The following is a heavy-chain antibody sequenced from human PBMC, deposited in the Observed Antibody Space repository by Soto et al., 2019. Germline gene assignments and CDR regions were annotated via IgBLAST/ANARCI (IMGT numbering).Heavy chain of an antibody. D-gene: IGHD6-13*01. V-gene: IGHV3-33*01. Sequence: VGSLRLSCAASGFTFSSYGMHWVRQAPGKGLEWVAVIWYDGSNKYYADSVKGRFTISRDNSKNTLYLQMNSLRAEDTAVYYCARDRIANRWYFDYWGQGTLVTVSS. CDR3: ARDRIANRWYFDY. CDR2: IWYDGSNK. J-gene: IGHJ4*02. CDR1: GFTFSSYG.